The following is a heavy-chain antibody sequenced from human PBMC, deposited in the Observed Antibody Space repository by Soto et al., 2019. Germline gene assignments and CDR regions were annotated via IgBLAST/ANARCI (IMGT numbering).Heavy chain of an antibody. V-gene: IGHV1-69*13. Sequence: SVKVSCKASGGTFSSYAISWVRQAPGQGLEWMGGIIPIFGTANYAQKFQGRVTITADESTSTAYMELSSLRSEDTAVYYCAGGTDTAMVPADSYYYYGMDVWG. CDR2: IIPIFGTA. CDR3: AGGTDTAMVPADSYYYYGMDV. CDR1: GGTFSSYA. J-gene: IGHJ6*02. D-gene: IGHD5-18*01.